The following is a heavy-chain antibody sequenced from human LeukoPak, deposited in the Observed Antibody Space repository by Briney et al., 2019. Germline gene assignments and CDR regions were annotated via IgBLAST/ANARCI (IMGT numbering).Heavy chain of an antibody. CDR1: GYTFTGYY. CDR3: ARVPKGYCSGGSCYDY. V-gene: IGHV1-2*02. CDR2: INPNSGGT. J-gene: IGHJ4*02. Sequence: ASVKVSCKASGYTFTGYYMHWVRQAPGQGLEWMGWINPNSGGTNYAQKFQGRVTMTRDTSISTAYMELSRPRSDDTAVYYCARVPKGYCSGGSCYDYWGQGTLVTVSS. D-gene: IGHD2-15*01.